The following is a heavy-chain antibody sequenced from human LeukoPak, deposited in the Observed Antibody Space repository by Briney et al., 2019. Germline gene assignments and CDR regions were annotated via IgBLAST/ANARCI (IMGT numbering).Heavy chain of an antibody. J-gene: IGHJ6*02. V-gene: IGHV4-34*01. CDR1: GGSISSYY. CDR3: ARVNLRVTPRNYGMDV. CDR2: INHSGST. Sequence: SETLSLTCTVSGGSISSYYWSWIRQPPGKGLEWIGEINHSGSTNYNPSLKSRVTISVDTSKNQFSLKLSSVTAADTAVYYCARVNLRVTPRNYGMDVWGQGTTVTVSS. D-gene: IGHD4-11*01.